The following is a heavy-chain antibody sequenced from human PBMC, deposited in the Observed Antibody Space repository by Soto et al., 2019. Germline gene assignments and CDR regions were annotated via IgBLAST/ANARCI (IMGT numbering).Heavy chain of an antibody. J-gene: IGHJ4*02. CDR3: ATLNSFGSDY. V-gene: IGHV3-74*01. CDR2: INSDGSAT. D-gene: IGHD5-18*01. Sequence: LRLSCAASGFTFSSYWMHWVRQTAGKGLVWVSQINSDGSATRYADSVKGRFTISRDNAKNTVYLQMNSLRAEDTAVYYCATLNSFGSDYWGQGTLVTVSS. CDR1: GFTFSSYW.